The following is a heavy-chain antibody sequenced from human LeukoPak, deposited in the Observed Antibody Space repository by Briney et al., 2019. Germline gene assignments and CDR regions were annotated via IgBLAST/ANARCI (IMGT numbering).Heavy chain of an antibody. V-gene: IGHV3-21*01. CDR3: ARARVGYLHDAFDI. J-gene: IGHJ3*02. CDR2: ISSSSSYI. D-gene: IGHD5-18*01. CDR1: GFTLSSYS. Sequence: GGSLRLSCAASGFTLSSYSMNWVRQAPGKGLEWVSSISSSSSYIYYADSVKGRFTISRDNAKNSLYLQMNSLRAEDTAVYYCARARVGYLHDAFDIWGQGTMVTVSS.